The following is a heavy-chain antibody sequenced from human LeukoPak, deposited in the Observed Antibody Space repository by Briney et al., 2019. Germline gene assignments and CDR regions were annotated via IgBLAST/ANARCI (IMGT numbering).Heavy chain of an antibody. V-gene: IGHV3-23*01. J-gene: IGHJ4*02. Sequence: SVRSLRLSCAASGFTFTNYAIRCVRQTPQKGHEWVSGIIVSGGSGSGGRTYYENSVKGLFTIARDNSKNTLYLQMNSLRADDTAVYYCAKSGLSRFDYWGQGTLVTVSS. D-gene: IGHD4/OR15-4a*01. CDR1: GFTFTNYA. CDR3: AKSGLSRFDY. CDR2: IIVSGGSGSGGRT.